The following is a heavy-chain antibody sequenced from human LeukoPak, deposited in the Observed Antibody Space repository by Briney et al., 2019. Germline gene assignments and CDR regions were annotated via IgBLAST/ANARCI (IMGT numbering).Heavy chain of an antibody. CDR1: GFTFSNYA. D-gene: IGHD1-26*01. J-gene: IGHJ4*02. V-gene: IGHV3-23*01. CDR2: ISGSGGST. CDR3: AKHPIVGATGNFDY. Sequence: GGSLRLPCAASGFTFSNYAMSWVRQAPGKGLEWVSDISGSGGSTYYADSVKGRFTISRDNSKDTLDLQMNSLRAEDTAVYYCAKHPIVGATGNFDYWGQGTLVTVSS.